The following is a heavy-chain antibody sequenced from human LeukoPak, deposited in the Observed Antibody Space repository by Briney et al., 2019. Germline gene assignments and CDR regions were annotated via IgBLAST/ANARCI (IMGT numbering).Heavy chain of an antibody. D-gene: IGHD2-2*01. J-gene: IGHJ6*02. V-gene: IGHV4-34*01. Sequence: SETLSLTCAVYGGSFSGYYWSWIRQPPGKGLEWIGEINHSGSTNYNPSLKSRVTISVDTSKNQFSLKLSSVTAADTAVYYCARGLGRCSSTSCYAVFDYYYYGMDVWGQGTTVTVSS. CDR3: ARGLGRCSSTSCYAVFDYYYYGMDV. CDR2: INHSGST. CDR1: GGSFSGYY.